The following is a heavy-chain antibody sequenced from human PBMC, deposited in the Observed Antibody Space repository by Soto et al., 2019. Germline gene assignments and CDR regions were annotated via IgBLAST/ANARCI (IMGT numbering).Heavy chain of an antibody. CDR2: ISAYNGNT. CDR3: ARVGQQLVYYCYGMDV. J-gene: IGHJ6*04. V-gene: IGHV1-18*04. CDR1: GYTFTSYG. Sequence: QVQLVQSGAEVKKPGASVKVSCKASGYTFTSYGISWVRQAPGQGLEWMGWISAYNGNTNYGQKLQGRVTMTTDTSTSTAYMDLRSLRSVDTAVYYCARVGQQLVYYCYGMDVWGEGTTVTVSS. D-gene: IGHD6-13*01.